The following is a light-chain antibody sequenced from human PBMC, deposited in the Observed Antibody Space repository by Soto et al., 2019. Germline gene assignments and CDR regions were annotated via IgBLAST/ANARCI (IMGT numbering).Light chain of an antibody. CDR1: QSVSSNY. CDR3: QQYDNSPQVT. Sequence: EIVLTQSPGTLSLSPGERATLSCRASQSVSSNYLAWYQQKPRQAPRLLVFATSSRATGISNRYSGSGSGTDFTLSISRLEPEDFAVYYCQQYDNSPQVTFGQGTRLEIK. J-gene: IGKJ5*01. CDR2: ATS. V-gene: IGKV3-20*01.